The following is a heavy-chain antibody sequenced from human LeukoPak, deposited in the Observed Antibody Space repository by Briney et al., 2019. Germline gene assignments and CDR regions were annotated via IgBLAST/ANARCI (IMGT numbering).Heavy chain of an antibody. CDR3: ARGESKTKFDY. Sequence: SSGTLSLTCAVSGGSISSYYWSWIRQPPGKGLEWIGYIYYSGSTNYNPSLKSRVTISVDTSKNQFSLKLSSVTAADTAVYYCARGESKTKFDYWGQGTLVTVSS. V-gene: IGHV4-59*01. D-gene: IGHD3-16*01. CDR2: IYYSGST. J-gene: IGHJ4*02. CDR1: GGSISSYY.